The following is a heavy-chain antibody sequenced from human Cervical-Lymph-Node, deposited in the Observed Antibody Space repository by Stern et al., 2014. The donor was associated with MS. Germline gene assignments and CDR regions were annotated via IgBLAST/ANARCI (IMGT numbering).Heavy chain of an antibody. CDR2: VLPQLGLA. CDR3: AGGGGDNWFHP. CDR1: GG. V-gene: IGHV1-69*04. Sequence: DQLVESGAEVKRPGSSVKVSCKSSGGISWVRQAPGQGLEYMGGVLPQLGLANYAKKFQGRVQIPADKPTATVTLERKTLKPETPAVYYCAGGGGDNWFHPWGQGTPVTVSS. J-gene: IGHJ5*02. D-gene: IGHD3-16*01.